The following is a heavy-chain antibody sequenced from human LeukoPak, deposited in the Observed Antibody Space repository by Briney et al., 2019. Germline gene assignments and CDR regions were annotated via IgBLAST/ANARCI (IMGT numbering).Heavy chain of an antibody. CDR2: IYSSGST. V-gene: IGHV4-61*02. Sequence: SETLSLTCTVSGGSISSGSYYWSWIRQPAGKGLEWIGRIYSSGSTNYNPSLKSRVTISVDTSKNQFSLKLSSVTAADTAVYYCASWVVGYSGSYLNDYWGQGTLVTVSS. CDR1: GGSISSGSYY. D-gene: IGHD1-26*01. J-gene: IGHJ4*02. CDR3: ASWVVGYSGSYLNDY.